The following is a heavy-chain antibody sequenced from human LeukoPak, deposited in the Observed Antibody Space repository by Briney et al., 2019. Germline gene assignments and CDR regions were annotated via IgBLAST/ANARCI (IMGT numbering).Heavy chain of an antibody. Sequence: ASVKVSCKASGYSFTSYGITWVRQAPGQGLEWMGWISAYNGNTHFAQKVQGRVTMTTDTSTSTAYMELRSLRFDDTAVYYCARGDGVVVVAAPPFDPWGQGTLVTVSS. CDR2: ISAYNGNT. CDR3: ARGDGVVVVAAPPFDP. D-gene: IGHD2-15*01. J-gene: IGHJ5*02. V-gene: IGHV1-18*01. CDR1: GYSFTSYG.